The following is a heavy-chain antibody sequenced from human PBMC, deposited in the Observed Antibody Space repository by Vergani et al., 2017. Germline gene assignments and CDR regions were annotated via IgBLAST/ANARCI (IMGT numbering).Heavy chain of an antibody. J-gene: IGHJ5*02. Sequence: QVQLQESGPGLVKPSETLSLTCTVSGGSISSYYWSWIRQPPGQGLEWIGYIYYSGSTNYNPSLKSRVTISVDTSKNQFSLKLSSVTAADTAVYYCARDPGSYDFWSGPHNWFDPWGQGTLVTVSS. CDR3: ARDPGSYDFWSGPHNWFDP. CDR1: GGSISSYY. V-gene: IGHV4-59*01. CDR2: IYYSGST. D-gene: IGHD3-3*01.